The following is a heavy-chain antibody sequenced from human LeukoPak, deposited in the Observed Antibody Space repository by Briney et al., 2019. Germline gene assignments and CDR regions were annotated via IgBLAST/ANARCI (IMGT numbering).Heavy chain of an antibody. D-gene: IGHD2-2*01. CDR2: INPNSGGT. V-gene: IGHV1-2*04. Sequence: ASEKVSYKASGYTFTGYYMHWVRQAPEQGIEWMGWINPNSGGTNYAQKFQGWVTMTRDTSISTAYMELSRLRSDDTAVYYCARRLPAAKSYGMDVWGQGTTVTVSS. CDR3: ARRLPAAKSYGMDV. CDR1: GYTFTGYY. J-gene: IGHJ6*02.